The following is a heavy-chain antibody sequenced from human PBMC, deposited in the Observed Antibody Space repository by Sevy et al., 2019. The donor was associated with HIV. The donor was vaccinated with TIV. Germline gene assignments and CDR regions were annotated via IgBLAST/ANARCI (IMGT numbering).Heavy chain of an antibody. CDR2: ISGSAGST. J-gene: IGHJ6*02. CDR1: GFTFSTYT. V-gene: IGHV3-23*01. CDR3: AKGDSTFYGMDV. Sequence: GGSLRLSCAASGFTFSTYTMTWVRQAPGKGQEWVSAISGSAGSTYYADSVKGRFTISRDNSKNTLYLQMNSLRVEDTAVYYCAKGDSTFYGMDVWGQGTTVTVSS. D-gene: IGHD6-13*01.